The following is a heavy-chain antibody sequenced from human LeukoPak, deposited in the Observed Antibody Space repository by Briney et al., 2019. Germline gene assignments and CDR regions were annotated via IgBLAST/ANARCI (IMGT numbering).Heavy chain of an antibody. D-gene: IGHD6-13*01. J-gene: IGHJ5*02. CDR1: GGSISSYY. Sequence: SETLSLTCTVSGGSISSYYWSRIRQPPGKGLEWIGYIYYSGSTNYNPSLKSRVTISVDTSKNQFSLKLSSVTAADTAVYYCAREYSSSWYGWFDPWGQGTLVTVSS. V-gene: IGHV4-59*01. CDR3: AREYSSSWYGWFDP. CDR2: IYYSGST.